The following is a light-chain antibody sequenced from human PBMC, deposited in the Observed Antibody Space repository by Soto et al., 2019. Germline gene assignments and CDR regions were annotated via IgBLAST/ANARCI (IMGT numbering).Light chain of an antibody. CDR1: QSVVYSSNNKNY. CDR2: WSS. Sequence: DIVMTQSADSLAVSLGERATINCKSSQSVVYSSNNKNYLAWYQQKPGQPPKLLIYWSSTRESGVPDRFSGSGSGTDFTLTISSLQAEDVAVYYCQQYYSTPLTFGGGTKVDIK. V-gene: IGKV4-1*01. J-gene: IGKJ4*01. CDR3: QQYYSTPLT.